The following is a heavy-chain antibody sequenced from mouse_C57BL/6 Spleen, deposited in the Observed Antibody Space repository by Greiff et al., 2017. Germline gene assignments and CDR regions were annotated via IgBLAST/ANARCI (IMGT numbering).Heavy chain of an antibody. CDR1: GYTFTSYW. CDR3: ARSTGSSPYWYFDV. D-gene: IGHD1-1*01. CDR2: IDPSDSYT. J-gene: IGHJ1*03. V-gene: IGHV1-69*01. Sequence: QVQLQQPGAELVMPGASVKLSCKASGYTFTSYWMHWVKQRPGQGLEWIGEIDPSDSYTNYNQKFKGQSTLTVDKSSSTAYMQLSSLTSEDSAVYYCARSTGSSPYWYFDVWGTGTTVTVSS.